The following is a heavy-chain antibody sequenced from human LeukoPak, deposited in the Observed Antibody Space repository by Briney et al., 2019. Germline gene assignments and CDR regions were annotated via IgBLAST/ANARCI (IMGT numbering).Heavy chain of an antibody. Sequence: GGSLRLSCTASGFTFSDYEMNWVRQAPGKGPEWVAYISGSGNNIYYADSVKGRFTISRDNAKTSLYLQINSLRAEDTALYYCARDPYFNSRHDAFDIWGRGTMVTVSS. D-gene: IGHD3-22*01. CDR3: ARDPYFNSRHDAFDI. J-gene: IGHJ3*02. CDR2: ISGSGNNI. CDR1: GFTFSDYE. V-gene: IGHV3-48*03.